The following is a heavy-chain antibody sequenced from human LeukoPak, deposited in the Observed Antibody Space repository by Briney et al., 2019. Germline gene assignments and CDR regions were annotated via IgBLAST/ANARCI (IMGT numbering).Heavy chain of an antibody. J-gene: IGHJ6*03. CDR1: DGSFSAYY. D-gene: IGHD2/OR15-2a*01. V-gene: IGHV4-34*01. CDR3: ARGRIASGAYYYYMDV. CDR2: INHSGSI. Sequence: SETLSLTCAVYDGSFSAYYWSWIRQPPGKGLEWIGEINHSGSINYNPSLKSRVTISVDTSKNQFSLKLSSVTVADTAVYYCARGRIASGAYYYYMDVWGKGTTVTVSS.